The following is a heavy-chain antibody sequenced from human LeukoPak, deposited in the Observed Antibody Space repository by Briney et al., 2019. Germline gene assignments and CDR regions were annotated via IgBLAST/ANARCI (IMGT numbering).Heavy chain of an antibody. CDR2: ISASGSAT. Sequence: PGGSLRLSCAASGFIFSNYGMNWVRQAPGKGLEWVAAISASGSATSYADSVRGRFTISRDNSKNTLYLQMNSLRAEDTAVYYCAKDGRDGDFDYWGQGTLVTVSS. CDR3: AKDGRDGDFDY. D-gene: IGHD2-15*01. V-gene: IGHV3-23*01. CDR1: GFIFSNYG. J-gene: IGHJ4*02.